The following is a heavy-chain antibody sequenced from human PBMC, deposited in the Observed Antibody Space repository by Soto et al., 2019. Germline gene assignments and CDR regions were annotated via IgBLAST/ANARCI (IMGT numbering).Heavy chain of an antibody. D-gene: IGHD6-13*01. Sequence: PGGYLRLSCAASGFTFSSYSMNWVRQAPGKGLEWVSSISSSSSYIYYADSVKGRFTISRDNAKNSLYLQMNSLRAEDTAVYYCARAHAMIAAGIDDYWGQGNMVIVS. CDR1: GFTFSSYS. CDR2: ISSSSSYI. J-gene: IGHJ4*02. V-gene: IGHV3-21*01. CDR3: ARAHAMIAAGIDDY.